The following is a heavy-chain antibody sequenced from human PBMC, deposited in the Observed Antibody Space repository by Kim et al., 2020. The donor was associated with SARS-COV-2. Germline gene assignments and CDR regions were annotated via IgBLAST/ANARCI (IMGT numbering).Heavy chain of an antibody. J-gene: IGHJ4*02. V-gene: IGHV4-59*01. CDR1: SDSFSAYY. CDR2: IFYGGDT. CDR3: ARSEGRASWHQFDY. Sequence: SETLSLTCTVSSDSFSAYYWSWIRHLPGKGLEWIGYIFYGGDTNYNPSLKSRVTISWDTSRNQFSLDVTSVTDADTAVYYCARSEGRASWHQFDYWGQGILDTVSS.